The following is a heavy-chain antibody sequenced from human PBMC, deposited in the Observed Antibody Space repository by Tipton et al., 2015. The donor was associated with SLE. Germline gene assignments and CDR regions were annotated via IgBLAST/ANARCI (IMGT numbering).Heavy chain of an antibody. CDR1: GFTFDDYA. CDR3: AKGIRFLEWFRFDS. J-gene: IGHJ4*02. V-gene: IGHV3-9*01. CDR2: ISWNSEKI. Sequence: SLRLSCAASGFTFDDYAMHWVRQAPGKGLEWVSGISWNSEKIAYADSAKGRFTISRDNAKNSLFLQMNSLRAEDTAFYYCAKGIRFLEWFRFDSWGQGTLVTVSS. D-gene: IGHD3-3*01.